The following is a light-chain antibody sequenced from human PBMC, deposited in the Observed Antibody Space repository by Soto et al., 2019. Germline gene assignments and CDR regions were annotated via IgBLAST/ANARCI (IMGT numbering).Light chain of an antibody. J-gene: IGKJ1*01. CDR1: QSVSFY. V-gene: IGKV3-20*01. CDR3: QQYGSSGT. Sequence: EIVLTQSPATLSSSPGERATLSCRASQSVSFYFAWYQQKPGQAPRLLIYGASNRATGIPDRFSGSGSGTDFTLTISRLEPEDFAVYYCQQYGSSGTFGQGTKVEIK. CDR2: GAS.